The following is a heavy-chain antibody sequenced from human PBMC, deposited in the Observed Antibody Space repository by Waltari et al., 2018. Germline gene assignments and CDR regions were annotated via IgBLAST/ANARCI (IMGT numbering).Heavy chain of an antibody. CDR2: ICPGDSGT. CDR1: GYSFTSYW. J-gene: IGHJ2*01. V-gene: IGHV5-51*01. CDR3: ARLHGRDSHWDFDL. Sequence: EVQLVQSGAEVKKPGESLKISCKGSGYSFTSYWIGWVRQMPGNGLEWVGVICPGDSGTRYSPSFQGQVTISADKSISTAYLQWSSLKASDTAMYYCARLHGRDSHWDFDLWGRGTLVTVSS. D-gene: IGHD2-15*01.